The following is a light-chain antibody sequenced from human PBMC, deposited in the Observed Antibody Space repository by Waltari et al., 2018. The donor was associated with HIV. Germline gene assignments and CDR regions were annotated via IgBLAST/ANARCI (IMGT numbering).Light chain of an antibody. Sequence: QSVLTQPPSVSGATGQRVTISCTGSSSNLGTGYDVHWYQQLPGTAPKLLISVNTNLPACAPDRFSGSKSGTSASLAITGLQAEDEAYYYCQSHDTSLSGYVIFGGGTKLTVL. CDR2: VNT. CDR1: SSNLGTGYD. CDR3: QSHDTSLSGYVI. V-gene: IGLV1-40*01. J-gene: IGLJ2*01.